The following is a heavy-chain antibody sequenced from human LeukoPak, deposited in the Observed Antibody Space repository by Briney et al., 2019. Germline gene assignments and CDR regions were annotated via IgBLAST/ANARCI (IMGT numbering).Heavy chain of an antibody. J-gene: IGHJ4*02. CDR1: GFTFSSYW. Sequence: GGSLRLSCAASGFTFSSYWMHWVRQAPGKGLVWVSRINNDGSTTRYADSVKGRFTISRDNAKNTLYLQMNSLRAEDTAMYYCARSNNPYYFDYWGQGTLVTVSS. CDR2: INNDGSTT. CDR3: ARSNNPYYFDY. V-gene: IGHV3-74*01. D-gene: IGHD1/OR15-1a*01.